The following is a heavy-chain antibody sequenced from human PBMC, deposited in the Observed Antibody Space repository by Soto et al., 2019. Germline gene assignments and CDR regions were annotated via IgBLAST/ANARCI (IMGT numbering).Heavy chain of an antibody. CDR1: GYSISSGYY. D-gene: IGHD1-26*01. CDR2: IYHSGKT. Sequence: PSETLSLTCAVSGYSISSGYYWDWIRQPPGKGLEWIGSIYHSGKTYYNASLKSRVTISVDTSKNQFSLRLSSVTAADTAVYYCARDGGSLLPDFDYWGQGALVT. J-gene: IGHJ4*02. V-gene: IGHV4-38-2*02. CDR3: ARDGGSLLPDFDY.